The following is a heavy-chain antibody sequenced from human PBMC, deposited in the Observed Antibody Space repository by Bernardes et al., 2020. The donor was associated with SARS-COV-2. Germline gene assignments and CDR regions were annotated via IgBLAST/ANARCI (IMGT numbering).Heavy chain of an antibody. CDR3: ARTARLGDL. D-gene: IGHD3-9*01. J-gene: IGHJ2*01. CDR1: GFAFRNSY. V-gene: IGHV3-11*01. CDR2: LGGCGGTDI. Sequence: GSLRSSCAASGFAFRNSYMSWTRQAPGPPLAWISYLGGCGGTDINYADSVRGRFTVSRDNAKSSLYLQMNSLTAEDTAVYYCARTARLGDLWGRGTLVNVSS.